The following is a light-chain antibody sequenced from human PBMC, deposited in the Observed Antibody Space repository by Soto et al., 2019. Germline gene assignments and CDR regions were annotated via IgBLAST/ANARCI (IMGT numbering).Light chain of an antibody. Sequence: EIVLTQSPATLSLSPGERATLSCRASQSVSSYLAWYQQKPGQAPRLLIYDASNRATGIPARFSGSGSGTDFTLTISSLEPEDFAVYYCQQRSNWPRETITFGPGTRLEIK. CDR2: DAS. CDR1: QSVSSY. J-gene: IGKJ5*01. CDR3: QQRSNWPRETIT. V-gene: IGKV3-11*01.